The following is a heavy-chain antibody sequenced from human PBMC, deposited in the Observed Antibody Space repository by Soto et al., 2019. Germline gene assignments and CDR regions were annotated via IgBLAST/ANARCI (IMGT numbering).Heavy chain of an antibody. CDR3: ASDRTHGSGSHYYFDY. Sequence: ASVKVSCKASGYAFTAYYMHWVRQAPGQGVEWMGWINPKSGDTTYAQKFQGRVTMTRDTSITTAYMELSRLRSDDTAVYYCASDRTHGSGSHYYFDYWGQGTPVTVSS. D-gene: IGHD3-10*01. V-gene: IGHV1-2*02. CDR1: GYAFTAYY. CDR2: INPKSGDT. J-gene: IGHJ4*02.